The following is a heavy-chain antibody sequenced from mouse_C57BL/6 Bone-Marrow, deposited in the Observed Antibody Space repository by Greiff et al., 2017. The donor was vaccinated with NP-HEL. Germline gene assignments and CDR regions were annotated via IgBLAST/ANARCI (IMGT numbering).Heavy chain of an antibody. CDR3: ARSDGSSWGDVDV. D-gene: IGHD1-1*01. Sequence: QVQLQQPGAGLVRPGSSVKLSCKASGYTFTSYWMDWVKQRPGQGLEWIGNIYPSDSETHYNQKFKDKATLTVDKSSSTAYMQLSSLPSEHSAVYYCARSDGSSWGDVDVWGTGTTVTVSS. CDR1: GYTFTSYW. V-gene: IGHV1-61*01. CDR2: IYPSDSET. J-gene: IGHJ1*03.